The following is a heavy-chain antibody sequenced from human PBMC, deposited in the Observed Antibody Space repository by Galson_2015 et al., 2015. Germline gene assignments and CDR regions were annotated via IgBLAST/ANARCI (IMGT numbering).Heavy chain of an antibody. Sequence: SCKASGGTFSSYTISWVRQAPGQGLEWMGGIIPIFGTANYAQKFQGRVTITADESTSTAYMELSSLRSEDTAVYYCARKGDYGRNWFDPWGQGTLVTVSS. J-gene: IGHJ5*02. D-gene: IGHD4-17*01. CDR2: IIPIFGTA. CDR3: ARKGDYGRNWFDP. CDR1: GGTFSSYT. V-gene: IGHV1-69*01.